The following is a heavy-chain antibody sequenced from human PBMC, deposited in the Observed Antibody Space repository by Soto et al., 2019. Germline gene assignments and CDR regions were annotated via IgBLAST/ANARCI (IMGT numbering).Heavy chain of an antibody. D-gene: IGHD3-22*01. CDR2: ISAYNGNT. Sequence: ASVKVSCNASGYTSTSYGISWVRRAPGQGLEWMGWISAYNGNTNYAQKLQGRVTMTTDTSTSTAYMELRSLRSDDTAVYYCARDVYYYDSSGYYPVDWFDPWGQGPLVTAPQ. CDR3: ARDVYYYDSSGYYPVDWFDP. V-gene: IGHV1-18*01. J-gene: IGHJ5*02. CDR1: GYTSTSYG.